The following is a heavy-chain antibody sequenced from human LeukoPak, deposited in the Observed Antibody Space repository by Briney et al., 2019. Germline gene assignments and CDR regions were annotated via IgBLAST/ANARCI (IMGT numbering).Heavy chain of an antibody. V-gene: IGHV3-23*01. D-gene: IGHD6-19*01. J-gene: IGHJ4*02. Sequence: GGSLRLSCAASGFTFNSYAMSWVRQAPGKGLEWVSGISGSGSSTYYADSVKGWFTISRDNSKNTLYLQMNSLRAEDTALNYCAKGGLLPFDSWGPGTLVTVS. CDR1: GFTFNSYA. CDR2: ISGSGSST. CDR3: AKGGLLPFDS.